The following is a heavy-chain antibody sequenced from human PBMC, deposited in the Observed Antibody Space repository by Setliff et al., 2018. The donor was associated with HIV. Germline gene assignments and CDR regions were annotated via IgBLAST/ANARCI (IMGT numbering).Heavy chain of an antibody. V-gene: IGHV4-4*09. D-gene: IGHD3-3*01. CDR3: ARHSDFWSEDAFDI. Sequence: SETLSLTCTVSGGSINNCYWSWIRQPPGKGLEWIGYISTSGSTKYNPSLKSRVTILVDPSNNQFSLRLSSVTAADTAVYYCARHSDFWSEDAFDIWAQGTVVTVSS. J-gene: IGHJ3*02. CDR1: GGSINNCY. CDR2: ISTSGST.